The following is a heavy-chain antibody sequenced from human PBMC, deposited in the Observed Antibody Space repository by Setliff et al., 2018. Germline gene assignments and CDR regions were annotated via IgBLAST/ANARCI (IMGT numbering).Heavy chain of an antibody. CDR1: GFNFSSYG. V-gene: IGHV3-33*06. CDR2: IWFDGSNH. CDR3: AKESGAHYFYYYYMDV. J-gene: IGHJ6*03. Sequence: GGSLRLSCAASGFNFSSYGMHWVRRAPGKGLEWVAAIWFDGSNHYYVDSVKGRFIISRDNSKNTLYLQMNSLRAEDTAVYFCAKESGAHYFYYYYMDVWGKGTTVTVSS. D-gene: IGHD2-15*01.